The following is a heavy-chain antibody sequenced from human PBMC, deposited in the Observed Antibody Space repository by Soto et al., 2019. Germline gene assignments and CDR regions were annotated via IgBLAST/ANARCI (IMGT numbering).Heavy chain of an antibody. V-gene: IGHV3-33*01. J-gene: IGHJ6*02. CDR3: AGGSSNYYYYGMDV. CDR2: IWYDGSNK. D-gene: IGHD2-15*01. Sequence: GGSLRLSCAASGFTFSSYGMHWVRQAPGKGLEWVAVIWYDGSNKYYADSVKGRLTISRDNSKNTLYLQMNGLRAEDTAVYYCAGGSSNYYYYGMDVWGQGTTVTVSS. CDR1: GFTFSSYG.